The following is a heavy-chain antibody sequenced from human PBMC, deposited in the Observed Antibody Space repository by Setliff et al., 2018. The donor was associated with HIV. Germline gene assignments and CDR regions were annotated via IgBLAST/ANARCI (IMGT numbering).Heavy chain of an antibody. Sequence: SETLSLTCAVSGGVITNSRHYWVWIRQSPGKGLEWIGTRISDSATTSVNPSLKIRVTISLDTSKKQFSLKVISLPAADTAIYYCARGKHDFSNYGSSDYFYYMDVWGKGTTVTVSS. CDR2: ISDSATT. V-gene: IGHV4-39*07. CDR3: ARGKHDFSNYGSSDYFYYMDV. J-gene: IGHJ6*03. D-gene: IGHD4-4*01. CDR1: GGVITNSRHY.